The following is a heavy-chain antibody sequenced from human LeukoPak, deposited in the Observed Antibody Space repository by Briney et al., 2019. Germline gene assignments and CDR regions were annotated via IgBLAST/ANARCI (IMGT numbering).Heavy chain of an antibody. CDR3: ATNEGYSSGWYGVGVGY. CDR2: IYYSGST. V-gene: IGHV4-39*01. Sequence: SETLSLTCTVFGGSISSSSYYWGWIRQPPGKGLEWIGSIYYSGSTYYNPSLKSRVTISVDTSKNQFSLKLSSVTAADTAVYYCATNEGYSSGWYGVGVGYWGQGTLVTVSS. J-gene: IGHJ4*02. D-gene: IGHD6-19*01. CDR1: GGSISSSSYY.